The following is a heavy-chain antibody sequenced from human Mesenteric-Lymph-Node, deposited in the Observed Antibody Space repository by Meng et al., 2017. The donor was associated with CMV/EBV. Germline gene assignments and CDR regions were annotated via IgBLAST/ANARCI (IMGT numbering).Heavy chain of an antibody. J-gene: IGHJ4*02. CDR3: ARAWGRGAADPEAYFDY. Sequence: GESLKISCAASGFTFSSYAMHWVRQAPGKGLEWVAVISYDGSNKYYADSVKGRFTISRDNSKNTLYLQMNSLRAEDTAVYYCARAWGRGAADPEAYFDYWGQETLVTVSS. V-gene: IGHV3-30-3*01. CDR2: ISYDGSNK. CDR1: GFTFSSYA. D-gene: IGHD6-13*01.